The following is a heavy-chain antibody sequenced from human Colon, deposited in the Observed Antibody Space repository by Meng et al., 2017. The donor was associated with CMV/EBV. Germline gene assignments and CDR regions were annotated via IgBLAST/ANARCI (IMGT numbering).Heavy chain of an antibody. CDR2: VSYNGNT. J-gene: IGHJ6*02. D-gene: IGHD3-3*01. Sequence: SETLSLTCTVSPGSINNYYFSWIRQPPGKGLEWIAYVSYNGNTNYNRSLRSRVTISSDAAKNQFSLRLTSATTADTAVYFCARGWADIRFSGAMDVWGQGTTVTVSS. CDR3: ARGWADIRFSGAMDV. CDR1: PGSINNYY. V-gene: IGHV4-59*01.